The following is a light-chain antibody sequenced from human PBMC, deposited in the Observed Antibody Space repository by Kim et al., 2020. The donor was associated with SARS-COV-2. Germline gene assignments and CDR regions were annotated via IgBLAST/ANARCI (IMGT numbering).Light chain of an antibody. V-gene: IGLV3-1*01. Sequence: PGQTASITCSGGKLGDKYACWYQQKPGQSPVLVIYQDSKRPSGIPERFSGSNSGNTATLTISGTQAMDEADYYCQAWDSSTAGVVFGGGTQLTVL. CDR2: QDS. CDR1: KLGDKY. CDR3: QAWDSSTAGVV. J-gene: IGLJ2*01.